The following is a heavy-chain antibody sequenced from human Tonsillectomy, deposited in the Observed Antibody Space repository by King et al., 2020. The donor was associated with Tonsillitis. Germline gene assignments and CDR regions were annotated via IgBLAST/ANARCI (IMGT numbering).Heavy chain of an antibody. CDR2: AYFSGST. CDR3: ASMAARIWYFEF. D-gene: IGHD6-6*01. Sequence: QLQESGPGLVKPSETLSLTCSVSADAIRSYYWSWIRQTPGKGLEWIGYAYFSGSTNYNPSLKSRVTISVDTAKNQFSLKLRSVTAADTAVYYCASMAARIWYFEFWGRGTQVTVSA. CDR1: ADAIRSYY. J-gene: IGHJ2*01. V-gene: IGHV4-59*01.